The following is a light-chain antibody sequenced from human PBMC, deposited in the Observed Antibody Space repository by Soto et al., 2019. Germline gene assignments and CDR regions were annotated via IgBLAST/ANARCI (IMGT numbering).Light chain of an antibody. J-gene: IGKJ2*01. CDR2: DAS. CDR3: QQRSNWPYT. CDR1: QSVSSY. V-gene: IGKV3-11*01. Sequence: EIVLTQSPATLSLSPGERATLSCRASQSVSSYLAWYQQKPGQAPRLIIDDASNRATGIPARFSCSGSGTDFTLTISSLEPEDFAVYYFQQRSNWPYTFGQGTKLEIK.